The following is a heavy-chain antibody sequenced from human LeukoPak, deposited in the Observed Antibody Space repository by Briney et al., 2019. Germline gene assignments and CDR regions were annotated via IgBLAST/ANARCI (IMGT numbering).Heavy chain of an antibody. V-gene: IGHV3-66*02. J-gene: IGHJ4*02. CDR2: VYAGGAT. Sequence: GGSLRPSCTAPGFTVSANNMNWVRQAPGKGLEWVGLVYAGGATHYAESVKGRFTISRDSSKETLWLQMTSLTTADTAVYYCASLGGDSRGCWGQGTLVTVSS. CDR3: ASLGGDSRGC. D-gene: IGHD3-3*01. CDR1: GFTVSANN.